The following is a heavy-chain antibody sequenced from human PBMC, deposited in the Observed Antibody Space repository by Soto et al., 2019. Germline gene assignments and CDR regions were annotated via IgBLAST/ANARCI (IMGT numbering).Heavy chain of an antibody. V-gene: IGHV4-59*01. D-gene: IGHD3-22*01. CDR2: IYYSGST. CDR3: ARGDWTYYYDSSGYSDI. J-gene: IGHJ3*02. Sequence: QVQLQESGPGLVKPSETLSLTCTVSGGSISSYYWSWIRQPPGKGLEWIGYIYYSGSTNYNPSLKSRVTISVATFKNQFSLKLSSVTAADTAVYYCARGDWTYYYDSSGYSDIWGQGTLVTVSS. CDR1: GGSISSYY.